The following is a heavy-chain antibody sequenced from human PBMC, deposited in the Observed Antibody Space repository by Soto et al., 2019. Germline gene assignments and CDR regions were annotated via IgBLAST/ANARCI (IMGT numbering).Heavy chain of an antibody. D-gene: IGHD6-13*01. V-gene: IGHV3-23*01. Sequence: QGLEWVSTINEGGDRTYYADSVKGRLTISKDNYKNTLYLQMSSVRAEDTAIYYFFQAVGGIRGCSTGSAFLRNRSSDL. CDR3: FQAVGGIRGCSTGSAFLRNRSSDL. CDR2: INEGGDRT. J-gene: IGHJ2*01.